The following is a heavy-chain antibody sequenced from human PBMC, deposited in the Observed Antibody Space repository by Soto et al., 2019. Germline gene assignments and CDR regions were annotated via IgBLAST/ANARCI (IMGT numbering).Heavy chain of an antibody. CDR2: INAGNGNT. CDR1: GYTFTSYA. D-gene: IGHD2-2*02. J-gene: IGHJ4*02. Sequence: QVQLVQSGAEVKKPGASVKVSCKASGYTFTSYAMHWVRQAPGQRLEWMGWINAGNGNTKYSQKFQGRVTITRDTCASTANMELGSLRSEDTAVYYCAGSFTGPADIGYWGQGTLVTVSS. V-gene: IGHV1-3*01. CDR3: AGSFTGPADIGY.